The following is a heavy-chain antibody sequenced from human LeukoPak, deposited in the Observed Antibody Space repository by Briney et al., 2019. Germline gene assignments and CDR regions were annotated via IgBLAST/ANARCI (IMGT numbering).Heavy chain of an antibody. D-gene: IGHD3-3*01. CDR1: GFTFSHAW. J-gene: IGHJ4*02. Sequence: GGSLRLSCAASGFTFSHAWMTWVRQAPGKGLEWVGRIKIKIDGGTTVYAAPVKGRFTISRDDSKNTMYLQMNSLKTEDTAVYYCTTDYDFWSGYYGHYWGQGTLVTVSS. V-gene: IGHV3-15*01. CDR3: TTDYDFWSGYYGHY. CDR2: IKIKIDGGTT.